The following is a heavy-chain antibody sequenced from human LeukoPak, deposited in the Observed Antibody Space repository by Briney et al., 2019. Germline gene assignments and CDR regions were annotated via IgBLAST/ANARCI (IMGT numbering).Heavy chain of an antibody. CDR2: IYSGGTT. J-gene: IGHJ3*02. V-gene: IGHV3-53*01. Sequence: GGSLRLSCGASGFTFNIYSMNWVRQAPGKGLEWISVIYSGGTTYYADSVKGRFTISRDNSNNTLYLQMHSLRAEDTAVYYCARGPVTKFEIWGQGTILTVSS. CDR1: GFTFNIYS. D-gene: IGHD4-17*01. CDR3: ARGPVTKFEI.